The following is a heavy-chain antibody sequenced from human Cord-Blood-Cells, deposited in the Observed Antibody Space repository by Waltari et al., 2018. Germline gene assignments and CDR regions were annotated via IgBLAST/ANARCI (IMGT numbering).Heavy chain of an antibody. Sequence: EVQLVESGGGLVQPGGSLRLSCAASGFTFSSYAMSWVRQAPGKGVEWVSAISGSGGSTYYADSVKGRFTISRDNTKNTLYLQMNSLRAEDTAVYYCAKDKAGVHAFDIWGQGTMVTVSS. CDR1: GFTFSSYA. D-gene: IGHD6-19*01. CDR3: AKDKAGVHAFDI. V-gene: IGHV3-23*04. CDR2: ISGSGGST. J-gene: IGHJ3*02.